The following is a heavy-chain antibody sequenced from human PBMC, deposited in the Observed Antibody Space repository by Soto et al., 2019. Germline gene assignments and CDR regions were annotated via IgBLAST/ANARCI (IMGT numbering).Heavy chain of an antibody. CDR2: IYWDADK. D-gene: IGHD3-10*01. CDR1: GFSLSTSGVR. Sequence: QITLKESGPTPVKLTQTLTLTCTFSGFSLSTSGVRVGWIRQPPGNTLHWLALIYWDADKRYSPSLKTRLTLTEGTTKHQVVLTMPNTDPVDTASYYCAHCGLGPVVRGVIIGLDCWGQGTLVTVSS. V-gene: IGHV2-5*02. J-gene: IGHJ4*02. CDR3: AHCGLGPVVRGVIIGLDC.